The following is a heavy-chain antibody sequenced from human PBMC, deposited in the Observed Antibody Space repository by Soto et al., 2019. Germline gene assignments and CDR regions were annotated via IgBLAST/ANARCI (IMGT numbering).Heavy chain of an antibody. CDR2: VSWDGSST. D-gene: IGHD6-13*01. Sequence: GGSLRLSCAASGFTFDDHTMHWVRHPPGKGLEWVALVSWDGSSTNYADSVKGRFTVSRDNTKNLLYLQMETVRPEDSAVYYCAKVVGDSSTYNYFDFWGQGALVTVSS. J-gene: IGHJ4*02. V-gene: IGHV3-43*01. CDR3: AKVVGDSSTYNYFDF. CDR1: GFTFDDHT.